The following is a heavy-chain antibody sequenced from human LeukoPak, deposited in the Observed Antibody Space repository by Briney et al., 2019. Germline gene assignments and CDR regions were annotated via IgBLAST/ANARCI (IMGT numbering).Heavy chain of an antibody. CDR1: GFTFSNYW. D-gene: IGHD3-22*01. CDR2: TSYDGSKK. J-gene: IGHJ4*02. Sequence: GGSLRLSCAVSGFTFSNYWMHWVRQAPGKGLEWVAVTSYDGSKKYHADSVKGRFTISRDNSKNTLYLQMNSLRAEDTAVYYCAKDSKYYYDSRGYSYFDYWGQGSLVTVSS. V-gene: IGHV3-30*18. CDR3: AKDSKYYYDSRGYSYFDY.